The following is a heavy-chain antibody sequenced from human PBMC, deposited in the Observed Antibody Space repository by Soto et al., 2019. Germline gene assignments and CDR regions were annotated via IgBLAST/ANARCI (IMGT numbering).Heavy chain of an antibody. J-gene: IGHJ3*02. V-gene: IGHV1-69*13. CDR2: IIPIFGTA. Sequence: EASLKVSCKASGGTFSSYAISWVRQAPGQGLEWMGGIIPIFGTANYAQKFQATVTITADESTSTAYMELSSLRSEDTAVYYCASITMIGVVAAHGAFDIWGQGTMVTVSS. CDR3: ASITMIGVVAAHGAFDI. CDR1: GGTFSSYA. D-gene: IGHD3-22*01.